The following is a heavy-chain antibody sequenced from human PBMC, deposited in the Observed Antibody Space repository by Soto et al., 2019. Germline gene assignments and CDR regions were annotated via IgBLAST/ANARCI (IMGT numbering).Heavy chain of an antibody. CDR3: AKMIVVVITTTCFDY. V-gene: IGHV3-23*01. CDR1: GFTFSSYA. CDR2: ISGSGGST. Sequence: GFLRLSCAASGFTFSSYAMSWVRQAPGKGLEWVSAISGSGGSTYYADSVKGRFTISRDNSKNTLYLQMNSLRAEDTAVYYCAKMIVVVITTTCFDYWGQGTLVTVS. D-gene: IGHD3-22*01. J-gene: IGHJ4*02.